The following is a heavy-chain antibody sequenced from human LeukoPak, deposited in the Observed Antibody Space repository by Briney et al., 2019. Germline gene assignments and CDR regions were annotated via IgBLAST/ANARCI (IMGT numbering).Heavy chain of an antibody. CDR3: ARRKPRLWWPSGGFDY. D-gene: IGHD4/OR15-4a*01. V-gene: IGHV4-61*08. CDR2: IYYSGST. CDR1: GGSISSGGYY. Sequence: SETLSLTCTVSGGSISSGGYYWSWIRQPPGKGLEWIGYIYYSGSTNYNPSLKSRVTISVDTSKNQFSLKLSSVTAADTAVYYCARRKPRLWWPSGGFDYWGQGTLVTVSS. J-gene: IGHJ4*02.